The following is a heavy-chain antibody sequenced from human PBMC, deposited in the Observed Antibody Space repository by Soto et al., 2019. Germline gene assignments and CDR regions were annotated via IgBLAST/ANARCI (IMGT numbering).Heavy chain of an antibody. CDR3: ARFGGRRQPTVTPGGAFEI. V-gene: IGHV1-69*02. D-gene: IGHD4-17*01. CDR2: IIPILGIA. Sequence: QVQLVQSGAEVKKPGSSVKVSCKASGGTFSSYTISWVRQAPGQGLEWMGRIIPILGIANYAQKFQGRVTITADKSTSIAYMELSSLRSENTALYYCARFGGRRQPTVTPGGAFEIWGQGTMVTVSS. CDR1: GGTFSSYT. J-gene: IGHJ3*02.